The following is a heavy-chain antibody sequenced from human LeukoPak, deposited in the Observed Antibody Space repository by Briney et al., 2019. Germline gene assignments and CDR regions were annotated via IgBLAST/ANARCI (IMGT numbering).Heavy chain of an antibody. Sequence: PGGSLRLSCAASGFTFGTYAMSWVRQAPGRGLEWVSAINGSSDTTYYADSVKGRFTISRDNSKNTLYLQMNSLRAEDTAVYYCANREGGYTYDPFDYWGQGTLVTVSS. D-gene: IGHD5-18*01. CDR2: INGSSDTT. CDR3: ANREGGYTYDPFDY. J-gene: IGHJ4*02. CDR1: GFTFGTYA. V-gene: IGHV3-23*01.